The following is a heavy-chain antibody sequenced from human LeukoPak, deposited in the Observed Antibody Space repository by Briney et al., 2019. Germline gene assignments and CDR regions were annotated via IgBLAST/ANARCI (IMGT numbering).Heavy chain of an antibody. CDR2: INHSGST. CDR1: GGSFSGYY. CDR3: ARGVYCSGGRCFLPLDY. J-gene: IGHJ4*02. Sequence: SETLSLTCAVYGGSFSGYYWSWIRQPPGKGLEWIGEINHSGSTNYNPSLKSRVTISVDTSKNQFSLKLSSVTAADTAVYYCARGVYCSGGRCFLPLDYWGQGTLVTVSS. V-gene: IGHV4-34*01. D-gene: IGHD2-15*01.